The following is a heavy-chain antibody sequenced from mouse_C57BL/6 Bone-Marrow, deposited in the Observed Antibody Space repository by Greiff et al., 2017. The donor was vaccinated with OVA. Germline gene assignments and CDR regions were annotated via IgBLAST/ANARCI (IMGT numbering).Heavy chain of an antibody. Sequence: VQLQQPGAELVKPGASVKLSCKASGYTFTSYWMHWVKQRPGQGLEWIGMIHPNSGSTNYNEKFKSKATLTVDNSSSTAYMQLSSLTSEDSAVYYCARWYYGSSYYFDYWGQGTTLTVSA. V-gene: IGHV1-64*01. CDR1: GYTFTSYW. J-gene: IGHJ2*01. CDR2: IHPNSGST. CDR3: ARWYYGSSYYFDY. D-gene: IGHD1-1*01.